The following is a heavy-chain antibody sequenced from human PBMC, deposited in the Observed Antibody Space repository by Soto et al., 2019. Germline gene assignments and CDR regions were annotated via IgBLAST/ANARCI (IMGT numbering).Heavy chain of an antibody. Sequence: PGGSLRLSCAASGFTFSSYAMSWVRQAPGKGLEWVSGITSGGSTYYADSVKGRSTISRDNSKNTLYLQMSSLRAVDTAVYFCAKGRMYTGTYLSFDYWGQGTLVTVSS. J-gene: IGHJ4*02. D-gene: IGHD1-26*01. V-gene: IGHV3-23*01. CDR3: AKGRMYTGTYLSFDY. CDR2: ITSGGST. CDR1: GFTFSSYA.